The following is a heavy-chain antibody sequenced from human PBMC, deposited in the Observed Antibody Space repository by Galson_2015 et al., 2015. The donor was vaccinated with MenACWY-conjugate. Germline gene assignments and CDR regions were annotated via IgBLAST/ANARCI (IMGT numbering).Heavy chain of an antibody. J-gene: IGHJ4*02. CDR1: GFTFNNYW. CDR3: ARNNNWSFDS. V-gene: IGHV3-74*01. Sequence: SLRISCAASGFTFNNYWMHWVRQPPGKGLEWISYIKADGSFSNYADSVKGRFTISTDNAKNMVYLQMAGLGDEDTAVYFCARNNNWSFDSWGQGTLVTVPS. D-gene: IGHD1-1*01. CDR2: IKADGSFS.